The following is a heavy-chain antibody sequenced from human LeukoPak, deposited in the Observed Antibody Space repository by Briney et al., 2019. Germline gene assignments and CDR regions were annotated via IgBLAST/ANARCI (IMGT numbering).Heavy chain of an antibody. CDR1: GFTVSSNY. D-gene: IGHD3-9*01. Sequence: GGSLRLSCAASGFTVSSNYMSWVRQAPGKGLEWVSVIYSGGSTYYADSVKGRFSISRDNSKNTLYLQMNGLRAEVTAVYYCARGRYSPTIFDYWGQGTLVTVSS. CDR3: ARGRYSPTIFDY. CDR2: IYSGGST. V-gene: IGHV3-53*01. J-gene: IGHJ4*02.